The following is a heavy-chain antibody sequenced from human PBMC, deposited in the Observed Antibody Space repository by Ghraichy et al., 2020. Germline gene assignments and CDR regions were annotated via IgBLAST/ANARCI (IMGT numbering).Heavy chain of an antibody. CDR3: AKYGPGREAAGS. J-gene: IGHJ5*02. CDR2: INREGSES. V-gene: IGHV3-74*01. D-gene: IGHD6-13*01. Sequence: GGSLRLSCAASGFTFNNYWMHWVRQAPGKGLVWVSRINREGSESNYADSVKGRFTVSRDNAKNTVYLQMDSLRAEDTAVYYCAKYGPGREAAGSWGQGTLVTVSS. CDR1: GFTFNNYW.